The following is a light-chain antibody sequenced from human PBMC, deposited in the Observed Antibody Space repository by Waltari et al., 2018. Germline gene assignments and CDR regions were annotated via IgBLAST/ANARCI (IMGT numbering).Light chain of an antibody. V-gene: IGKV1-39*01. CDR1: QSISTH. Sequence: DIQMTQSPSSLSAPVGDRVSITCRASQSISTHLNWYQQKPGKAPKLLIYAASNLQSGVPSRFSGRGSETDFILTISSLQPEDFAVYYCQQSYNTPRTFGPGTKVDIK. CDR3: QQSYNTPRT. CDR2: AAS. J-gene: IGKJ3*01.